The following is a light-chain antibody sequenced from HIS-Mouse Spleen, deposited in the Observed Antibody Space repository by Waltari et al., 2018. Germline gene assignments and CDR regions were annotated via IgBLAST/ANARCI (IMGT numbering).Light chain of an antibody. CDR3: SSYTSSSTWV. CDR1: SSAGGGYNY. J-gene: IGLJ3*02. Sequence: QSALTQPASVSGSPGQSITISCTGTSSAGGGYNYVPWYQQHPGKAPKLMIYEVSNRPSGVSNRFSGSKSGNTASLTISGLQAEDEADYYCSSYTSSSTWVFGGGTKLTVL. CDR2: EVS. V-gene: IGLV2-14*01.